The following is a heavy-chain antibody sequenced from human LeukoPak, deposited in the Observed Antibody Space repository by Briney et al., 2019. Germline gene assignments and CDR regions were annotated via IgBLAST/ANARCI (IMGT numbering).Heavy chain of an antibody. D-gene: IGHD3-22*01. CDR1: GFTFSSYW. Sequence: PGGSLRLSCAASGFTFSSYWMSWVRQAPGKGLEWVSAIGTAGDTYYPGSVKGRFTISRENAKNSLYLQMNSLRAGDTAVYYCARSKYYDSSGYYGMDVWGQGTTVTVSS. CDR3: ARSKYYDSSGYYGMDV. J-gene: IGHJ6*02. CDR2: IGTAGDT. V-gene: IGHV3-13*01.